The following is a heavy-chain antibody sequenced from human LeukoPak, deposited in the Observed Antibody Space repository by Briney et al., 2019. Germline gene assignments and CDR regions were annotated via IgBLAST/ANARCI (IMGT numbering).Heavy chain of an antibody. J-gene: IGHJ4*02. CDR1: GDSISGYY. Sequence: SETLSLTCTVSGDSISGYYWSWIRQPPGKGLEWIGYIYYIGSTNYNPSLKSRVTISVETSKNQFSLKLSSVTAADTAVYYCARAEVQWLVRGWGQGTLVTVSS. V-gene: IGHV4-59*01. D-gene: IGHD6-19*01. CDR2: IYYIGST. CDR3: ARAEVQWLVRG.